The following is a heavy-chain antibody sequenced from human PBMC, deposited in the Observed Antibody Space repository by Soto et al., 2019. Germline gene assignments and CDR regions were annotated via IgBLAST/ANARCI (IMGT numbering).Heavy chain of an antibody. CDR1: GFTFSSYG. CDR3: ARAPGYSYAPLDYYYYGMDV. CDR2: IWYDGSNK. J-gene: IGHJ6*02. D-gene: IGHD5-18*01. V-gene: IGHV3-33*01. Sequence: QVQLVESGGGVVQPGRSLRLSCAASGFTFSSYGMHWVRQAPGKGLEWVAVIWYDGSNKYYADSVKGRFTISRDNSKNTLYLQMNSLRAEDTAVYYCARAPGYSYAPLDYYYYGMDVWGQGTTVTVSS.